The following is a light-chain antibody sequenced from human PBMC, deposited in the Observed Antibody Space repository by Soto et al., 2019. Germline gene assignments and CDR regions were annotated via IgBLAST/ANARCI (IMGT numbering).Light chain of an antibody. CDR3: QHSYSTPT. Sequence: DIQMTQSPSSLSASVGDRVTITCRASQSISRYLNWYQQKPGKAPKLLIYAASSLQSGVPSRFSGSGSGTDFTLTISRLQTEDFATYYCQHSYSTPTFGQGTKLEIK. CDR1: QSISRY. J-gene: IGKJ2*01. V-gene: IGKV1-39*01. CDR2: AAS.